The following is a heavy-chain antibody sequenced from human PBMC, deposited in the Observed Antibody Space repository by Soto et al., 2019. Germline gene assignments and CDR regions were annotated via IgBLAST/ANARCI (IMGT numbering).Heavy chain of an antibody. CDR1: GFTLSGYA. CDR2: ISSNGVAT. J-gene: IGHJ6*03. V-gene: IGHV3-64*01. D-gene: IGHD6-6*01. Sequence: EVQLVESGGGLAQPGGSLRLSCAASGFTLSGYAMDWVRQAPGKGLEYVSGISSNGVATYYANSVQGRFTISRDNSKNTVYLQMGSLRPEDMAVYYCARRARPDFYYMDVWGKGTTVTVSS. CDR3: ARRARPDFYYMDV.